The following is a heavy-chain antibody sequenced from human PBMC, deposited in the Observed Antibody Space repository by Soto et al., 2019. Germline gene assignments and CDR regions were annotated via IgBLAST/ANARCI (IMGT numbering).Heavy chain of an antibody. CDR2: IYSSGYT. Sequence: SETLSLTCTVSGGSISSYYWNWIRQPPGKGLEWIGYIYSSGYTNYNPSLKTRVTMTVDTSKNQFSLKLGSASAADTAVYYCARGSANDRSFGFDSWGQGSLVTVSS. D-gene: IGHD3-10*01. CDR3: ARGSANDRSFGFDS. CDR1: GGSISSYY. J-gene: IGHJ4*02. V-gene: IGHV4-59*01.